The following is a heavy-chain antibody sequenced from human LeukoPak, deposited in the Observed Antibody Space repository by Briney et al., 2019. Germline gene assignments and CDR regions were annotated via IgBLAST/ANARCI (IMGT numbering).Heavy chain of an antibody. D-gene: IGHD4-17*01. CDR2: IDPSSTYI. CDR3: TRGSYGDYEY. J-gene: IGHJ4*02. V-gene: IGHV3-21*01. Sequence: KPGGSLRLSCSASRFTFSSYTMNWVRQAPGKGLEWVSSIDPSSTYIYYADSVKGRLTISRDNAQNSLYLQMNSLRAEDTAVYYCTRGSYGDYEYWGQGTLVTVSS. CDR1: RFTFSSYT.